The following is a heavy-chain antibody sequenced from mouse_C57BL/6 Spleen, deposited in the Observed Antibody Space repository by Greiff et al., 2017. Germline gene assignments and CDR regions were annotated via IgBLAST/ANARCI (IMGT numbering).Heavy chain of an antibody. CDR1: GYTFTSYW. J-gene: IGHJ2*01. V-gene: IGHV1-61*01. CDR3: AREGSTLGDY. Sequence: QVQLQQPGAELVRPGSSVKLSCKASGYTFTSYWMDWVKQRPGQGLEWIGNIYPSDSETHYNQKFKDKATLTVDKSSSTAYMQRSSLTSEDSAVYYCAREGSTLGDYWGQGTTLTVSS. CDR2: IYPSDSET. D-gene: IGHD1-1*01.